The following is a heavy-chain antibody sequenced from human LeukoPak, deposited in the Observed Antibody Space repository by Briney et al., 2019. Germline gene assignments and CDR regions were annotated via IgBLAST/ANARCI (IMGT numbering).Heavy chain of an antibody. CDR2: IFPADSNT. CDR3: ARHRATGTWSDFDY. CDR1: GYTFTHNW. D-gene: IGHD1-14*01. Sequence: GESLKISCKVSGYTFTHNWIGWVRQKPGRGLEWLGFIFPADSNTAYNSSFRGQVTISVDKSIDTAYLQWGSLKASDSAIYYCARHRATGTWSDFDYWGQGTVVTVSS. J-gene: IGHJ4*02. V-gene: IGHV5-51*01.